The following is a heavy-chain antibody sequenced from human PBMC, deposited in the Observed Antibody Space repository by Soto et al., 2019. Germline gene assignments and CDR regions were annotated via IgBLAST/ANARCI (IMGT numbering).Heavy chain of an antibody. J-gene: IGHJ6*02. Sequence: SETLSLTCTVSGDSITSGGYYWSWLRQPPGKGLEWIGYIYHSGGASYNPSLRGRAVISIDTSKNQFPLRLNAVTAADTATYYCARDYYGAGSQYYYYGMEVWGQGTTVTVSS. D-gene: IGHD3-10*01. V-gene: IGHV4-31*03. CDR3: ARDYYGAGSQYYYYGMEV. CDR2: IYHSGGA. CDR1: GDSITSGGYY.